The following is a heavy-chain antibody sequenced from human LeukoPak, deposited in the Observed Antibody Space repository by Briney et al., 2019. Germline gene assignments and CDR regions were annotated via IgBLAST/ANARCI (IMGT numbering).Heavy chain of an antibody. J-gene: IGHJ4*02. Sequence: PSETLSLTCAVYGGSFSGYYWSWIRQPPGKGLEWIGEINHSGSTNYNPSLKSRVTMSVDTSKNQFSLKLSSVTAADTAVYYCARDSGYGWSRGHDYWGQGTLVTVSS. CDR2: INHSGST. D-gene: IGHD5-12*01. V-gene: IGHV4-34*01. CDR1: GGSFSGYY. CDR3: ARDSGYGWSRGHDY.